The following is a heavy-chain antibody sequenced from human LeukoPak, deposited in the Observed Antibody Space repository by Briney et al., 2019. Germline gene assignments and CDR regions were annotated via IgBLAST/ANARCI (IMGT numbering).Heavy chain of an antibody. Sequence: SETLSLTCTVSGASISRSGSIGGSNYYWGWIRQPPGKGLEWIGTINYSGSTYYNPSLKSRVTISVDTSKNQFSLKLSSVTAADTAVYYCASGARKGNSLKYWFDPWGQGTLVTVSS. D-gene: IGHD3-10*01. CDR1: GASISRSGSIGGSNYY. CDR2: INYSGST. J-gene: IGHJ5*02. V-gene: IGHV4-39*01. CDR3: ASGARKGNSLKYWFDP.